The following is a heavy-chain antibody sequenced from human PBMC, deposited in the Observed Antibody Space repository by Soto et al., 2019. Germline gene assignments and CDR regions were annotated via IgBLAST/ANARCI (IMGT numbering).Heavy chain of an antibody. J-gene: IGHJ3*02. CDR3: APHVSCSGGSCHYDAFAI. D-gene: IGHD2-15*01. CDR1: GFTVSSHA. CDR2: VTADGGT. V-gene: IGHV3-23*01. Sequence: GGSLRLSCEGSGFTVSSHAMTWIRQAPGKGPEWVSTVTADGGTYYADSVKGRFAMSRDTSENALYLQMNSLGAEDAAAYYCAPHVSCSGGSCHYDAFAIRGKGTMVPVSS.